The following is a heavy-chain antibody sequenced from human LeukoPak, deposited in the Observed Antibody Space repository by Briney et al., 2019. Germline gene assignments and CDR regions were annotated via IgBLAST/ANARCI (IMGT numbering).Heavy chain of an antibody. CDR3: ATNLYGSGNYFAY. Sequence: SETLSLTCTVSGGSISSSSYYWGWIRQPPGKGLEWIGSIYYSGSTYYNPSLKSRVTISVDTSKNQFSLKLTSVTAADTAVYYCATNLYGSGNYFAYWGQGTLVTVSS. CDR1: GGSISSSSYY. CDR2: IYYSGST. V-gene: IGHV4-39*07. J-gene: IGHJ4*02. D-gene: IGHD3-10*01.